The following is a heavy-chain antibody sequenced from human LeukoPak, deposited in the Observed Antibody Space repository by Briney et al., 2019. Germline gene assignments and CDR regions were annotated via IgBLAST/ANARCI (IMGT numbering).Heavy chain of an antibody. CDR2: IDTSSSTM. J-gene: IGHJ4*02. D-gene: IGHD3-16*01. CDR1: AFTFSDYS. Sequence: GGSLRLSCAASAFTFSDYSMNWVRQAPGKGLEWISYIDTSSSTMYYADSVMGRFTISRDNAKESLYLQMNSLRDEDTAVYYCAREFEATGFWALDYWGQGTLVTASS. V-gene: IGHV3-48*02. CDR3: AREFEATGFWALDY.